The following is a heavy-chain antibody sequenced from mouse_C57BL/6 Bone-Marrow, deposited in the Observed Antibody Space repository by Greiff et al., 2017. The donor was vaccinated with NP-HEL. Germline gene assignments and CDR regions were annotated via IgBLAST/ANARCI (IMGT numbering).Heavy chain of an antibody. CDR1: GFTFSSYG. D-gene: IGHD1-1*01. J-gene: IGHJ4*01. Sequence: EVMLVESGGDLVKPGGSLKLSCAASGFTFSSYGMSWVHQTPDKRLEWVATISSGGSYTYSPDSVKGRFTISRDNAKNTLYLQMSSLKSEDTAMYYCARRYYGHYYAMDYWGQGTSVTVSS. V-gene: IGHV5-6*02. CDR2: ISSGGSYT. CDR3: ARRYYGHYYAMDY.